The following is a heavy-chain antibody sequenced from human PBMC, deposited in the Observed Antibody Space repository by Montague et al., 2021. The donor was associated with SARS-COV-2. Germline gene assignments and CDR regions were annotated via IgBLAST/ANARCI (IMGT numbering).Heavy chain of an antibody. CDR3: ARVKWLPGVFDY. V-gene: IGHV4-59*01. CDR2: IYYSGST. CDR1: GGSISSYY. D-gene: IGHD6-19*01. J-gene: IGHJ4*02. Sequence: SETLSLTCTVSGGSISSYYWSWIRQPPGKGLEWIGYIYYSGSTNYNPSFKSRVTISVDTSKNQFSLKLSSVTAADTAVYYCARVKWLPGVFDYWGQGTLVTVSS.